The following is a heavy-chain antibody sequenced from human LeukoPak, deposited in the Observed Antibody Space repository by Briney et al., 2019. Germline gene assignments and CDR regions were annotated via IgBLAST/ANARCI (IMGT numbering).Heavy chain of an antibody. Sequence: ESGPTLVNPTQTLTLTCTFSGFSLSTSGMCVSWIRQPPGKALEWLARIDWDDDKYYSTSLKTRLTISKDTSKNQVVLTMTNMDPVDTATYYCARTHSSIAVAGDYFDYWGQGTLVTVSS. D-gene: IGHD6-19*01. CDR2: IDWDDDK. CDR1: GFSLSTSGMC. CDR3: ARTHSSIAVAGDYFDY. V-gene: IGHV2-70*11. J-gene: IGHJ4*02.